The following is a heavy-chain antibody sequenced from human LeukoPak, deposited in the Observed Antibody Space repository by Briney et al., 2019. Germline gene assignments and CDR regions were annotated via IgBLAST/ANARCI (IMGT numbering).Heavy chain of an antibody. CDR2: IYSSGNT. V-gene: IGHV4-61*02. D-gene: IGHD3-10*01. Sequence: SETLSLTCTVSGDSISSGTYYWNWIRQPAGKRLEWIGRIYSSGNTYYNPSLKSRVTISVNTSKNQFSLNLTSVTAADTAVYYCATSRFSGGLGRFDPWGQGTLVTVSS. J-gene: IGHJ5*02. CDR1: GDSISSGTYY. CDR3: ATSRFSGGLGRFDP.